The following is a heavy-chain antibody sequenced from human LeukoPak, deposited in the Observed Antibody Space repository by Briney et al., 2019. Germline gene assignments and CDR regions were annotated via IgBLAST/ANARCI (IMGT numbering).Heavy chain of an antibody. CDR1: GYSFTSYW. D-gene: IGHD2-15*01. CDR3: ASPLSGLRGYGMDV. V-gene: IGHV5-10-1*01. J-gene: IGHJ6*04. Sequence: GESLKISCKGSGYSFTSYWISWVRQMPGKGLEWMGRIDSSDSYTNYSPSFQGHVTISADKSISTAYLQWSSLRASDTAMYYCASPLSGLRGYGMDVWGKGTTVTVSS. CDR2: IDSSDSYT.